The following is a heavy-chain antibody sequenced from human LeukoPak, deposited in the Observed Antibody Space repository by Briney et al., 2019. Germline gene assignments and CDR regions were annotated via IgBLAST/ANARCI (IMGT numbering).Heavy chain of an antibody. CDR2: ISGGGGST. CDR3: ASSLILTGYYSDY. V-gene: IGHV3-23*01. D-gene: IGHD3-9*01. J-gene: IGHJ4*02. CDR1: GFTFSSYA. Sequence: GGSLRLSCAASGFTFSSYAMSWVRQAPGKGLEWVSAISGGGGSTYYADSVKGRFTISRDSSKNTLYLQMNSLRAEDTAVYYCASSLILTGYYSDYWGQGTLVTVSS.